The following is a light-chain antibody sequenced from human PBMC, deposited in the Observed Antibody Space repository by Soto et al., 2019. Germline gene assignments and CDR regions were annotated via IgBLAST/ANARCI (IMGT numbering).Light chain of an antibody. CDR2: DAS. Sequence: EIVMKQSPATLSVSPGEGATVSSRASQSVSSHLAWYQHKPGQAPRLLFYDASTRATGIPARFSGGGSGTDFTLTISRLEPEDFAVYYCQQFSSYPLTFGGGTKVDIK. J-gene: IGKJ4*01. V-gene: IGKV3-15*01. CDR3: QQFSSYPLT. CDR1: QSVSSH.